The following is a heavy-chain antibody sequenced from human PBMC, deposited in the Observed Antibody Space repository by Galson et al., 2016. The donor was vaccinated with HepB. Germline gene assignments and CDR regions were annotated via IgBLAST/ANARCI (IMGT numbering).Heavy chain of an antibody. J-gene: IGHJ3*02. Sequence: QSGAEVKKPGESLRISCQGSGYAFTNFWIGWVRQVPGKGLEWLGIIYPGDSDTRYSPSFQGQVTIAADKSTAYLQLSSLKTSDTAIYYCARRLIVSSVWTDAFDIWGPGTMVTVSS. CDR2: IYPGDSDT. CDR3: ARRLIVSSVWTDAFDI. D-gene: IGHD1-1*01. CDR1: GYAFTNFW. V-gene: IGHV5-51*01.